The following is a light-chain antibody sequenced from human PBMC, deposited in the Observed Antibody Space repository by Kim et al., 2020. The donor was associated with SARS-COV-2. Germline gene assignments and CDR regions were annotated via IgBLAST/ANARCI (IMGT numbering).Light chain of an antibody. CDR3: QQLNSYPIT. CDR1: QGISSY. V-gene: IGKV1-9*01. J-gene: IGKJ5*01. CDR2: AAS. Sequence: ASLGDRVTITSRASQGISSYLAWYQQKPVKAPKLLIYAASTLQSGVPSRFSGSGSGTDFTLTISSLQPEDFATYNCQQLNSYPITFGQGTRLEIK.